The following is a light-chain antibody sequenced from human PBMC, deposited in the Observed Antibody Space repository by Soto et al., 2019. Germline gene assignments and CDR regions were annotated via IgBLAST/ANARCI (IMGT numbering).Light chain of an antibody. CDR2: GAS. V-gene: IGKV3-20*01. J-gene: IGKJ1*01. Sequence: EVMLTQSPGTLSLSPGERATLSCRASQSVSSNYLAWYQPKSGQAPRLLIYGASNRSTGIPDRFSGSGSGSDFTLTIRRLAPEDCAVYYCQQYDTSPRTFGQGNKVDFK. CDR3: QQYDTSPRT. CDR1: QSVSSNY.